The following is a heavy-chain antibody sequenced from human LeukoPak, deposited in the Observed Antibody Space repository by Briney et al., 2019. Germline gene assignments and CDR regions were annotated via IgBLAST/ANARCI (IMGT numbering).Heavy chain of an antibody. CDR2: INHSVST. CDR1: GGSFSGYY. J-gene: IGHJ4*02. CDR3: ARGPCYPRRSSSTSCYYLL. V-gene: IGHV4-34*01. Sequence: SETLSLTCAVYGGSFSGYYWSWIRQPPGKGLEWIGEINHSVSTNYNPSLKSRVTISVDTSKTPFSLKLSSVTAADTAVYYCARGPCYPRRSSSTSCYYLLWGQGTLVTVSS. D-gene: IGHD2-2*01.